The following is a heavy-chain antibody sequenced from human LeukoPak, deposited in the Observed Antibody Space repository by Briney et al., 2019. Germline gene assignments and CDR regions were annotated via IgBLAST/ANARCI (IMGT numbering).Heavy chain of an antibody. CDR3: ARGVAAAGPDYYYYYMDV. CDR1: GGSFSGYY. J-gene: IGHJ6*03. Sequence: PSETLSLTCAVYGGSFSGYYWSWIRQPPGKGLERIGEINHSGSTNYNPSLKSRVTISVDTSKNQFSLKLSSVTAADTAVYYCARGVAAAGPDYYYYYMDVWGKGTTVTVSS. CDR2: INHSGST. V-gene: IGHV4-34*01. D-gene: IGHD6-13*01.